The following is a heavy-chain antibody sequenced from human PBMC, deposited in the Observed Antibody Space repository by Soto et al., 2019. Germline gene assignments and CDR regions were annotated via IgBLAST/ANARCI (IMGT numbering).Heavy chain of an antibody. CDR2: LSAYNDNI. J-gene: IGHJ4*02. Sequence: QIHLVQSGAEVKESGASVKVSCKASGYTFTSYPITWVRQAPGQGLDWMGWLSAYNDNIVYAQRFQGRVTVTIDTHTDTAYMELRSLRSDDTAVYYCATVAGSVPYWGQGTLVTVSS. CDR3: ATVAGSVPY. V-gene: IGHV1-18*01. D-gene: IGHD2-15*01. CDR1: GYTFTSYP.